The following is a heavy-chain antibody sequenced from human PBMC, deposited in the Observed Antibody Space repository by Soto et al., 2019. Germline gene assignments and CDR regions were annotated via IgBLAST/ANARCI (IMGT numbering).Heavy chain of an antibody. D-gene: IGHD3-22*01. J-gene: IGHJ4*02. V-gene: IGHV3-74*01. CDR1: GGTFSSYW. CDR3: TTGLSNGYYNFDY. CDR2: INNDGGGT. Sequence: GGSLRLSCAASGGTFSSYWMHWVRQAPGKGLEWVSRINNDGGGTTYADSVKGRFTMSRDNAKNTLYLQMNSLRAEDTAVYYCTTGLSNGYYNFDYWGQGTPVTVSS.